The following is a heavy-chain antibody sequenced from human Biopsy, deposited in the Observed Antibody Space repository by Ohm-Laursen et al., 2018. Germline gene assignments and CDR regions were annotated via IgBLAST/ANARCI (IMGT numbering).Heavy chain of an antibody. V-gene: IGHV3-21*01. Sequence: GSLRLSCAASGFPFTGFSMDWVRRAPGKGLEWVASITSGSSYIYYADSVKGRFTISRDNPKNSLYLQMNSLRADGSAVYFCARDRYYGSENYFSHYNMDVWGQGTTVTVSS. CDR2: ITSGSSYI. CDR3: ARDRYYGSENYFSHYNMDV. D-gene: IGHD3-10*01. J-gene: IGHJ6*03. CDR1: GFPFTGFS.